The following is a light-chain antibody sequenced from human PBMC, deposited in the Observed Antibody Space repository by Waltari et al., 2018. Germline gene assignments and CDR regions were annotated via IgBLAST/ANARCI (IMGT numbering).Light chain of an antibody. CDR1: QSVSSN. J-gene: IGKJ2*01. CDR2: GAS. CDR3: QQYNNWLMYT. V-gene: IGKV3-15*01. Sequence: EIVMTQSPATLSVSPGERATLSCRASQSVSSNLAWYQQKPGQAPRLLIYGASTRATGIPARFSGSGSGTEFTLTISSLQSEDFAVYYCQQYNNWLMYTF.